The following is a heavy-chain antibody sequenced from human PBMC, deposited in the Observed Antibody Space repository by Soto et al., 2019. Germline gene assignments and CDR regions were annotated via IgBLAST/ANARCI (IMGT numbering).Heavy chain of an antibody. CDR2: ISAYNGNT. Sequence: ASVKVSCKASGYTFTSYSISWVRQAPGQGLEWMGWISAYNGNTNYAQKLQGRVTMTTDTSTSTAYMELRSLRSDDTAVYYCARDRSLFHYYGMDVWGQGTTVTVSS. D-gene: IGHD1-26*01. CDR1: GYTFTSYS. J-gene: IGHJ6*02. CDR3: ARDRSLFHYYGMDV. V-gene: IGHV1-18*01.